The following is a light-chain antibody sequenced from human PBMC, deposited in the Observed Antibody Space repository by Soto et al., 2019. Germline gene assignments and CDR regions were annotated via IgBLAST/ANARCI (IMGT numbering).Light chain of an antibody. CDR3: QSDDSSLSVL. V-gene: IGLV1-40*01. CDR2: GNS. Sequence: QSVLTQPPSVSGAPGQRVTISCTGSSSNIGAGYDVPWYQQLPGTDPKLIIYGNSNRPSGVTDRFSGSKSGTAASLAITGLHDEDEDDYYCQSDDSSLSVLFGGGTKLTVL. J-gene: IGLJ2*01. CDR1: SSNIGAGYD.